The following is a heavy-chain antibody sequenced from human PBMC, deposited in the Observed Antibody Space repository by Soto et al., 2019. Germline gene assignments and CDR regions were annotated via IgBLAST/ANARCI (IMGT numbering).Heavy chain of an antibody. J-gene: IGHJ4*02. D-gene: IGHD6-25*01. Sequence: PGGSLRLSCAASGFTFSSYAMHWVRQAPGKGLEWVAVISYDGSNKYYADSVKGRFTISRDNSKNTLYLQMNSLRAEDTAVYYCAKERLGYWGQGTLVTVSS. CDR3: AKERLGY. CDR1: GFTFSSYA. CDR2: ISYDGSNK. V-gene: IGHV3-30-3*01.